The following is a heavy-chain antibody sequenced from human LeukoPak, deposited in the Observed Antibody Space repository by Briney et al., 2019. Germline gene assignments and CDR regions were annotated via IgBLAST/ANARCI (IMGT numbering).Heavy chain of an antibody. CDR2: IYYSGST. J-gene: IGHJ6*02. D-gene: IGHD6-19*01. Sequence: SETLSLTCTVSGGSISSNSYYWGWIRQPPGKGLEWIGSIYYSGSTYYNPSLKSRVTISVDTSKNQFSLKLSSVTAADTAVYYCARAGYSSGWYPWDASLYGMDVWGQGTTVTVSS. CDR1: GGSISSNSYY. V-gene: IGHV4-39*01. CDR3: ARAGYSSGWYPWDASLYGMDV.